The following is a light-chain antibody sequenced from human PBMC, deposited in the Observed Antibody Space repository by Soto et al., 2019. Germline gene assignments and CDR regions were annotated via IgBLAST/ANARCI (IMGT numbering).Light chain of an antibody. V-gene: IGLV2-11*01. J-gene: IGLJ2*01. CDR1: SSDVGAYDY. CDR2: DVN. CDR3: CSYAGSGTVI. Sequence: QSALTQPPSVSGSPGQSVSISCTGTSSDVGAYDYVSWYQQHPGKAPKLMLYDVNRRPSGVPDRFSGSKSGNTASLSIAGLQAEDEAHYFCCSYAGSGTVIFCEGTKLTVL.